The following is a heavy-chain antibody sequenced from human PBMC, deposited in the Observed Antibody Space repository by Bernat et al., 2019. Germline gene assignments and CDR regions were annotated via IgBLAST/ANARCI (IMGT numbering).Heavy chain of an antibody. CDR1: GFTFSSYE. Sequence: EVQLVESGGGLVQPGGSLRLSCAASGFTFSSYEMNWVRQAPGKGLEWVSYISSSGSTIYYADSVKGRFTISRDNAKNSLYLQMNSLRAEDTAVYYCAREAYDSSGYGGPDAFDIWGQGTMVTVSS. CDR2: ISSSGSTI. V-gene: IGHV3-48*03. CDR3: AREAYDSSGYGGPDAFDI. D-gene: IGHD3-22*01. J-gene: IGHJ3*02.